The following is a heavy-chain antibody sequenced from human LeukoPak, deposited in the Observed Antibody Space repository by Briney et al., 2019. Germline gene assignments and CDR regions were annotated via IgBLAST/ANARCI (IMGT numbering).Heavy chain of an antibody. J-gene: IGHJ4*02. CDR2: INPNSGGT. D-gene: IGHD3-10*01. CDR1: GYTFTSYY. Sequence: ASVKVPCKASGYTFTSYYMHWVRQAPGQGLEWMGWINPNSGGTNYAQKFQGRVTMTRDTSISTAYLELSSLRSDDTAVYYCARDMIRGVIEVYWGQGTLVTVSS. V-gene: IGHV1-2*02. CDR3: ARDMIRGVIEVY.